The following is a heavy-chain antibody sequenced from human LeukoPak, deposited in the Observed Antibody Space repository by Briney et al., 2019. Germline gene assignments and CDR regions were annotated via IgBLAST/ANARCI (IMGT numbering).Heavy chain of an antibody. V-gene: IGHV3-48*03. CDR1: GFTFSGYE. D-gene: IGHD3-22*01. J-gene: IGHJ4*02. CDR2: ISGSGSTI. Sequence: GGSLRLSCAASGFTFSGYEMNWVRQAPGKGLEWISYISGSGSTISYANSVKGRFTISRDNAMNSVYLQMTGLRVEDTAIYFCGRINYFDNTGYGGEMAYWGQGNLVTVSS. CDR3: GRINYFDNTGYGGEMAY.